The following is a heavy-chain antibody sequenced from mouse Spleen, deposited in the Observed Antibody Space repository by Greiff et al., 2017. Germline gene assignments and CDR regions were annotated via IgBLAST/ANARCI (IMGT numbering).Heavy chain of an antibody. J-gene: IGHJ2*01. CDR3: SASTFDY. V-gene: IGHV1S81*02. Sequence: QVQLQQPGAELVKPGASVKLSCKASGYTFTSYWMHWVKQRPGQGLEWIGEINPSNGRTNYNEKFKSKATLTVDKSSSTAYMQLSSLTSEDSAVYYCSASTFDYWGQGTTLTVSS. D-gene: IGHD6-1*01. CDR1: GYTFTSYW. CDR2: INPSNGRT.